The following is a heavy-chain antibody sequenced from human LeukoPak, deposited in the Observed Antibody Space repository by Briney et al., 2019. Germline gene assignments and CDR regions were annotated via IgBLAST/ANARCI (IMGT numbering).Heavy chain of an antibody. CDR2: ISYDGSNK. CDR3: AKAKGYYGSGSHFPDAFDI. V-gene: IGHV3-30*18. J-gene: IGHJ3*02. D-gene: IGHD3-10*01. CDR1: GFTFSSYG. Sequence: PGGSLRLSCAASGFTFSSYGMHWVRQAPGKGLEWVAVISYDGSNKYYADSVKGRFTISRDNSKNTLYLQMNSLRAEDTAVYYCAKAKGYYGSGSHFPDAFDIWGQGTMVTVSS.